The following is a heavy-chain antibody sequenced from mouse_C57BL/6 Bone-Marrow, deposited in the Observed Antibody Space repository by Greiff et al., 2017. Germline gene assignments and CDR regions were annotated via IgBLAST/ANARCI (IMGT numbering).Heavy chain of an antibody. J-gene: IGHJ1*03. CDR1: GYTFTSYW. Sequence: QVQLQQPGAELVKPGASVKMSCKASGYTFTSYWITWVKQRPGQGLEWIGNIYPGSGSTNYNEKFKSKATLTVDTSSSTAYMQLSSLTSEDSAVYYCARGGIYNNCWYFDVWGTGTTVTVSA. CDR3: ARGGIYNNCWYFDV. D-gene: IGHD2-5*01. V-gene: IGHV1-55*01. CDR2: IYPGSGST.